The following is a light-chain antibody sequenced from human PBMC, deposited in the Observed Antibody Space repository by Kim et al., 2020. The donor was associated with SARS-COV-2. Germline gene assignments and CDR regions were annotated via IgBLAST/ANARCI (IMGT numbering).Light chain of an antibody. J-gene: IGLJ3*02. CDR2: DNN. Sequence: QSVLTQPPSVSAAPGQKVTISCSGSSSNIGNNYVSWYQQLPGTAPKLIIYDNNKRPSGIPDRFSGSKSGTSATLGITGLQTGDEADYYCGTWDSSLLEVFGGGTQLTVL. V-gene: IGLV1-51*01. CDR1: SSNIGNNY. CDR3: GTWDSSLLEV.